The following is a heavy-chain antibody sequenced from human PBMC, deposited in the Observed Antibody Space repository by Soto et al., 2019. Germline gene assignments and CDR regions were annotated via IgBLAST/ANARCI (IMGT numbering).Heavy chain of an antibody. V-gene: IGHV4-34*01. CDR1: GGSYSGYY. CDR3: ARGCLEWLSEDSYYYGMDV. CDR2: INHSGST. Sequence: QVQLQQWGAGLLKPSETLSLTCAVYGGSYSGYYWSWIRQPPGKGLEWIGEINHSGSTNYNPSLKSRVTISVDTSKNQFSLKLSSVTAADTAVYYCARGCLEWLSEDSYYYGMDVWGQGTTVTVSS. J-gene: IGHJ6*02. D-gene: IGHD3-3*01.